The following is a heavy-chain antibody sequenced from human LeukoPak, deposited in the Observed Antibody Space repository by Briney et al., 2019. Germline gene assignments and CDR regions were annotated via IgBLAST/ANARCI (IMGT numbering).Heavy chain of an antibody. CDR2: IYHSGST. CDR3: ARVDCGGDCYSVHYYYYGMDV. J-gene: IGHJ6*02. D-gene: IGHD2-21*02. CDR1: GGSISSYY. Sequence: SETLSLTCTVSGGSISSYYWGWIRQPPGKGLEWIGSIYHSGSTYYNPSLKSRVTISVDTSKNQFSLKLSSVTAADTAVYYCARVDCGGDCYSVHYYYYGMDVWGQGTTVTVSS. V-gene: IGHV4-38-2*02.